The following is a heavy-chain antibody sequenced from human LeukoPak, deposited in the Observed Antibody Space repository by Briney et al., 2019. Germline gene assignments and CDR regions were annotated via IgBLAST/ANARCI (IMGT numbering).Heavy chain of an antibody. V-gene: IGHV3-7*01. J-gene: IGHJ4*02. CDR2: IKQDGSEK. CDR3: ASSGGYYYDSSGHFDY. CDR1: GIILSSYW. Sequence: PGGSLRLSCAASGIILSSYWMSWVRQAPGKGLEWVANIKQDGSEKWYVDSVKGRFTISRDNSKNTLYLQMNSLRAEDTAVYYCASSGGYYYDSSGHFDYWGQGTLVTVSS. D-gene: IGHD3-22*01.